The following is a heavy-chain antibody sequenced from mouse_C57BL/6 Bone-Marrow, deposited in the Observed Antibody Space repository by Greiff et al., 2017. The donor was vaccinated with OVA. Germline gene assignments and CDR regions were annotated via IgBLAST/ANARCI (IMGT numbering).Heavy chain of an antibody. CDR2: IHPNSGST. CDR1: GYTFTSYW. Sequence: QVQLQQPGAELVKPGASVKLSCKASGYTFTSYWMHWVKQRPGQGLEWIGMIHPNSGSTNYNEKFKSKATLTVDKSSSTAYMQLSSLTSEDSAVYYCAREGSDGYYDYLMDYWGQGTSVTVSS. CDR3: AREGSDGYYDYLMDY. V-gene: IGHV1-64*01. J-gene: IGHJ4*01. D-gene: IGHD2-4*01.